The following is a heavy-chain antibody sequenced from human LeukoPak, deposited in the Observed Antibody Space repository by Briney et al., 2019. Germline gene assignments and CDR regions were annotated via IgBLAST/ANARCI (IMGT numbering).Heavy chain of an antibody. V-gene: IGHV3-9*01. CDR3: ARDNDITGTTSGY. J-gene: IGHJ4*02. CDR2: ISWNSGSI. Sequence: GGSLRLSCAASGFTFDDYAMHWVRQAPGKGLEWVSGISWNSGSIGYADSVKGRFTISRDNAKNSLYLQMNSLRDEDTAVYYCARDNDITGTTSGYWGQGTLVTVSS. CDR1: GFTFDDYA. D-gene: IGHD1-7*01.